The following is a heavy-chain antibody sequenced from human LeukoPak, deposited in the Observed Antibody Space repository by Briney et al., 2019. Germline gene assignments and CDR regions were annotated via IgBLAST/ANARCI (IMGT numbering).Heavy chain of an antibody. J-gene: IGHJ5*02. Sequence: VASVPVSCQASGYTFTGYFMHWVRQAPGQGLEWMGWINPTTGGTNYAQKFQGRVTMTRDTSISTGYMELSSLKSDDTAVYYCARDRAGSWFDPWGQGTLVTVSS. V-gene: IGHV1-2*02. CDR1: GYTFTGYF. CDR2: INPTTGGT. CDR3: ARDRAGSWFDP.